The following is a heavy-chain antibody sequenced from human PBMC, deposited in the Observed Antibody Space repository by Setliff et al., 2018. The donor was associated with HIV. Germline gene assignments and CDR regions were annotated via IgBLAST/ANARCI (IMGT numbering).Heavy chain of an antibody. CDR1: GYAYTNYA. D-gene: IGHD3-10*01. Sequence: ASVKVSCKASGYAYTNYAISWVRQAPGQGLEWMGWISGYNGKTNYAQNFQGRVTMTTDRSTSTAYMEVRSLRYDDTAVYYCARDDPIRKEVASGLDYWGQGTLVTVSS. CDR2: ISGYNGKT. J-gene: IGHJ4*02. CDR3: ARDDPIRKEVASGLDY. V-gene: IGHV1-18*01.